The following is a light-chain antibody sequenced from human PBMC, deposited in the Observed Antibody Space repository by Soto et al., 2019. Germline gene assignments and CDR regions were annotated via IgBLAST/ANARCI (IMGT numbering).Light chain of an antibody. CDR3: NSYRHSTTLV. V-gene: IGLV2-14*01. Sequence: QSALTQPASVSGSPGQSITISCTGTSSDVGGYNSVSWFQQHPSKAPKLIIYEVSHRPSGVSILFSGSKSGNTASLTISGLQAEDEADYYCNSYRHSTTLVFGTGTKLTVL. CDR2: EVS. CDR1: SSDVGGYNS. J-gene: IGLJ1*01.